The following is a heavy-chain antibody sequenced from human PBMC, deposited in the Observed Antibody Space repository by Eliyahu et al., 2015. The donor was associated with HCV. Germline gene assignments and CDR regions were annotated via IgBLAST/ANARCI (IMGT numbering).Heavy chain of an antibody. CDR3: AKAIGIAVAGTSQEVHYFDY. V-gene: IGHV3-23*01. D-gene: IGHD6-19*01. CDR2: ISGSGGST. J-gene: IGHJ4*02. CDR1: GFTFSSYA. Sequence: EVQLLESGGGLVQPGGSLRLSCAASGFTFSSYAMSXVRQAPGKGLGWVSAISGSGGSTYYADSVKGRFTISRDNSKNTLYLQMNSLRAEDTAVYYCAKAIGIAVAGTSQEVHYFDYWGQGTLVTVSS.